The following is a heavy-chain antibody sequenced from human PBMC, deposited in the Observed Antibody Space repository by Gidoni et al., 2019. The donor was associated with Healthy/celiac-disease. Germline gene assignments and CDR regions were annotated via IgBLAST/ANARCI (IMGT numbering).Heavy chain of an antibody. CDR1: GFTFSSYA. V-gene: IGHV3-23*01. D-gene: IGHD1-20*01. CDR2: ISGSGGST. J-gene: IGHJ5*02. CDR3: ANSRGITGTGKRLDWFDP. Sequence: EVQLLESGGGLVQPGGSLRLSCAASGFTFSSYARSWVRQAPGKGLEWVSGISGSGGSTYYADSVKGRFTISRDNSKNTLYLQMNSLRAEDTAVYYCANSRGITGTGKRLDWFDPWGQGTLVTVSS.